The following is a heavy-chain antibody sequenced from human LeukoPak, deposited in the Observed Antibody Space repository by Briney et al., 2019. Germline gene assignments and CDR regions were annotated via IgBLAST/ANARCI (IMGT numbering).Heavy chain of an antibody. J-gene: IGHJ3*02. CDR3: ARLLKSNRAFDI. CDR2: INHSGST. V-gene: IGHV4-34*01. Sequence: SETLSLTCAVYGGSFSGYYWSWIRQPPGKGLEWIGEINHSGSTYYNPSLKSRVTISVDTSKNQFSLKLSSVTAADTAVYYCARLLKSNRAFDIWGQGTMVTVSS. CDR1: GGSFSGYY. D-gene: IGHD1-14*01.